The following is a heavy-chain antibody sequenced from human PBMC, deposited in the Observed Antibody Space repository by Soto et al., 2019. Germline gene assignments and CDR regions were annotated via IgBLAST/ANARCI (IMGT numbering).Heavy chain of an antibody. CDR2: NHYSGSP. J-gene: IGHJ5*02. V-gene: IGHV4-59*01. CDR3: ARDHFKNWFDP. CDR1: AGSISNFY. Sequence: SETLSLTCTVSAGSISNFYCGWARQPPGKGLEWIEYNHYSGSPSYNPSLNSRVTIPVDPSKNQPYLKLNSLTAPDTAVYYCARDHFKNWFDPWRQGPLLTV.